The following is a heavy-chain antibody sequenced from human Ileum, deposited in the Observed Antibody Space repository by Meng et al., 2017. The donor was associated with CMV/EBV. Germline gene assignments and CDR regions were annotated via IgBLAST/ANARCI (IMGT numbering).Heavy chain of an antibody. CDR3: ARHLRDSGYSTGWSVFDY. D-gene: IGHD6-19*01. J-gene: IGHJ4*02. CDR2: IYYSGST. CDR1: SSSSYY. Sequence: SSSSYYWGWIRQPPGKGLEWIGSIYYSGSTYSNPSLRSRLTISVDTSKNRFSLKLSSVTAADTAVYYCARHLRDSGYSTGWSVFDYWGQGTLVTVSS. V-gene: IGHV4-39*01.